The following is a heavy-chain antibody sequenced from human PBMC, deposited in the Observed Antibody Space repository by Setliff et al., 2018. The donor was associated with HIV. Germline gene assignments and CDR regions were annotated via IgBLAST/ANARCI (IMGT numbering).Heavy chain of an antibody. CDR3: ARYRDSSDPGFYYMDV. Sequence: SVKVSCKTSGYTYTDSRITWVRQAPGQGLEWMGWIDSFKGNTKYAQKFQGRVTMITDTSTNTAYMELKSLRSDDTAVYYCARYRDSSDPGFYYMDVWGKGTTVTVS. CDR2: IDSFKGNT. CDR1: GYTYTDSR. V-gene: IGHV1-18*01. J-gene: IGHJ6*03. D-gene: IGHD3-22*01.